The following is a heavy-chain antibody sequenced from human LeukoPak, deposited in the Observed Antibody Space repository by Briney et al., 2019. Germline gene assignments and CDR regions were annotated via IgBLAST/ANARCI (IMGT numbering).Heavy chain of an antibody. Sequence: GGSLRLSCAASGFTFGSYGMHWVRQAPGKGLEWVAVIWYDGSNKYYADSVKGRFTISRDNSKNTLYLQMNSLRAEDTAVDYCAKGGYYDSSGLADYWGQGTLVTVSS. CDR3: AKGGYYDSSGLADY. J-gene: IGHJ4*02. V-gene: IGHV3-33*06. CDR1: GFTFGSYG. CDR2: IWYDGSNK. D-gene: IGHD3-22*01.